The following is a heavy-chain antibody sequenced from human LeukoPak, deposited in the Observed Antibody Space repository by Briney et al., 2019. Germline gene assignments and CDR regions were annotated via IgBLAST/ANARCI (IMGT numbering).Heavy chain of an antibody. Sequence: GASVKVSCKASGYSFASYDINWVRQATGQGLEWMGWMNPNSGNTGYAQKFQGRVTMTRNTSINTAYMELPSLTSEDTAVYYCARVTRYYYGMDVWGQGTTVTVSS. D-gene: IGHD1-14*01. CDR2: MNPNSGNT. J-gene: IGHJ6*02. V-gene: IGHV1-8*01. CDR1: GYSFASYD. CDR3: ARVTRYYYGMDV.